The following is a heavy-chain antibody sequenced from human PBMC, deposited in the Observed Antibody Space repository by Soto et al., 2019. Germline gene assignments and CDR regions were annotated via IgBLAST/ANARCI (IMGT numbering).Heavy chain of an antibody. Sequence: GASVKVSCKASGYTFTSYYVHWARQAPGQGLEWMGIINPSGATTTYAQNFQGRVAMTRDTSTSTVYMELSSLRSEDTAVYYCARRDCFSSSCYFKYWGQGTLVTVSS. V-gene: IGHV1-46*01. CDR2: INPSGATT. CDR1: GYTFTSYY. CDR3: ARRDCFSSSCYFKY. D-gene: IGHD2-2*01. J-gene: IGHJ4*02.